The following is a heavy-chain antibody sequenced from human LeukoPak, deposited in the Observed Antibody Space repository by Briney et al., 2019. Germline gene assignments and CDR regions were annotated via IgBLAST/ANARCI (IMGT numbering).Heavy chain of an antibody. J-gene: IGHJ6*03. CDR1: GGTFSSYA. V-gene: IGHV1-69*06. CDR3: ARAGEYCSGGSCYYYMDV. D-gene: IGHD2-15*01. CDR2: IIPIFGTA. Sequence: ASVKVSCKASGGTFSSYAISWVRQAPGQGLEWMGGIIPIFGTANYAQKFQGRVTITADKSTSTAYMELSSLRSEDTAVYYCARAGEYCSGGSCYYYMDVWGKGTTVTVSS.